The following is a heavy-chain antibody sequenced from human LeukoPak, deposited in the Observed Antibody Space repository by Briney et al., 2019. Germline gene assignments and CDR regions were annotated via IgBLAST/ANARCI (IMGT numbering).Heavy chain of an antibody. CDR1: GGSISSSSDY. Sequence: PSETLSLTCTVSGGSISSSSDYWGWVRQPPGKGLEWIGSMYYSGSTYYNPSLKSRVTISVDTPKSQFSLKLSSVTAADTAVYYCARRSRITMIVASRYFDYWGQGTLVTVSS. CDR3: ARRSRITMIVASRYFDY. V-gene: IGHV4-39*01. J-gene: IGHJ4*02. D-gene: IGHD3-22*01. CDR2: MYYSGST.